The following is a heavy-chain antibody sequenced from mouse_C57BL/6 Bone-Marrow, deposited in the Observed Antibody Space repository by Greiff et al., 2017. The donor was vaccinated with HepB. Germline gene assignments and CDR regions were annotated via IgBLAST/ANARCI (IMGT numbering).Heavy chain of an antibody. J-gene: IGHJ4*01. V-gene: IGHV10-1*01. Sequence: EVKLVESGGGLVQPKGSLKLSCAASGFSFNTYAMNWVRQAPGKGLEWVARIRSKSNNYATYYADSVKDRFTISRDDSESMLYLQMNNLKTEDTAMYYCVRRSGYYGYAMDYWGQGTSVTVSS. D-gene: IGHD2-3*01. CDR1: GFSFNTYA. CDR3: VRRSGYYGYAMDY. CDR2: IRSKSNNYAT.